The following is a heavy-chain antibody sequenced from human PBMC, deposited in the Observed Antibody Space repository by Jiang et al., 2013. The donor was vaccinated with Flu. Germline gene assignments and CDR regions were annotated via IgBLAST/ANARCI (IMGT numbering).Heavy chain of an antibody. CDR1: GHTFTSHY. CDR3: ARALTVQLVGWGY. D-gene: IGHD6-13*01. J-gene: IGHJ4*02. CDR2: VNPTGDRT. Sequence: VQLVESGAEVRKPGASVKVSCKASGHTFTSHYMHWVRQAPGQGLEWMGMVNPTGDRTTYAQNFQGRVSMTRDTSTNTVYMELSSLKSEDTAVYFCARALTVQLVGWGYWGQGTLVTVSS. V-gene: IGHV1-46*03.